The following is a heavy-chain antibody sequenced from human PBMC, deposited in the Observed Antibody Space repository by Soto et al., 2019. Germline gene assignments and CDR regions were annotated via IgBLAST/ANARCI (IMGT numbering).Heavy chain of an antibody. V-gene: IGHV3-7*05. CDR2: IQQDGSEK. CDR1: GFTFSSYW. D-gene: IGHD4-4*01. Sequence: GGSLRLSCAASGFTFSSYWMSWVRQAPGKGLEWVANIQQDGSEKWYVDSVKGRFIISRDNAKNSLYLQMNSLRSEDTAVYYCARDKDRLQLGGNYYYIMDVWGQGTTVTVSS. J-gene: IGHJ6*02. CDR3: ARDKDRLQLGGNYYYIMDV.